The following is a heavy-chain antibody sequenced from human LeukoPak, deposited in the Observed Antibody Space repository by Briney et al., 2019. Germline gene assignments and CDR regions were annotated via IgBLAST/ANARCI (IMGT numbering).Heavy chain of an antibody. CDR2: INHSGST. Sequence: SETLSLTCAVYGGSFSAYYWSWIRQPPGKGLEWIGEINHSGSTNYNPSLKSRVTISVDTSKNQFSLKLSSVTAADTAVYYCARDLRSLGYWGQGTLVTVSS. CDR3: ARDLRSLGY. D-gene: IGHD3-3*01. J-gene: IGHJ4*02. CDR1: GGSFSAYY. V-gene: IGHV4-34*01.